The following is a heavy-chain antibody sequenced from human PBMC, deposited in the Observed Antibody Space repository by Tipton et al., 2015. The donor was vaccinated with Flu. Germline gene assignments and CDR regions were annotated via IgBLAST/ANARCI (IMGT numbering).Heavy chain of an antibody. J-gene: IGHJ5*02. CDR1: GFSFISYW. D-gene: IGHD1-7*01. V-gene: IGHV5-51*03. CDR3: ARVRELQEIWFDP. Sequence: QLVQSGAEVKKPGESLKISCKGSGFSFISYWIAWVRQMPGKGLEWMGIIYPGDSDIRYSPFFQGQVTISVDKSINIAYLQWSSLRASDTAIYYCARVRELQEIWFDPWGQGTLVTVSS. CDR2: IYPGDSDI.